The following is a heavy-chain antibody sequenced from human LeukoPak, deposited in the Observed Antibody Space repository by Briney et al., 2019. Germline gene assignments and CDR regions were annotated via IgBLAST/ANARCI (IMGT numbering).Heavy chain of an antibody. CDR2: IYHSGST. V-gene: IGHV4-30-2*01. CDR3: ARDQVPESAFDI. Sequence: PSETLSLTCAVSGGSISSGGYSWSWIRQPPGKGLEWIGYIYHSGSTYYNPSLKSRVTISVDRSKNQFSLKLSSVTAADTAVYYCARDQVPESAFDIWGQGTMVTVSS. CDR1: GGSISSGGYS. D-gene: IGHD1-14*01. J-gene: IGHJ3*02.